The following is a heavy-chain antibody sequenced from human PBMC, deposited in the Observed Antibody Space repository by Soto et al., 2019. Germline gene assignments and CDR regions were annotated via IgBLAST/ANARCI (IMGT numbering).Heavy chain of an antibody. V-gene: IGHV1-69*06. CDR3: ARGVYGSGNYYTGPAAFDI. D-gene: IGHD3-10*01. CDR2: TIPVFTTA. Sequence: QVQLEQSGAAVKKPGSSVKVSCKASGGTLSDHGVAWLRQAPGQVLEWMGGTIPVFTTAKYAQKFQGRFTVTAEKFTNIAYIELSSLRSEDTSFYFCARGVYGSGNYYTGPAAFDIWGQGTMVIVSS. J-gene: IGHJ3*02. CDR1: GGTLSDHG.